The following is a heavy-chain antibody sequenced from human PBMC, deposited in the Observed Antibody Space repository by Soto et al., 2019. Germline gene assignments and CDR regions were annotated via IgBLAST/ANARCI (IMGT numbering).Heavy chain of an antibody. Sequence: SETLSLTCTVSGGSISSYYWSWIQLPPGKGLEWIGYIYYSGNTNYNPSLTSRVTMSVDTSKSQFSLKLSSVTAADTAVYYCASTPLTTPFYSYHYYMDVWGKGTSVTVSS. J-gene: IGHJ6*03. CDR1: GGSISSYY. CDR3: ASTPLTTPFYSYHYYMDV. V-gene: IGHV4-59*08. D-gene: IGHD4-4*01. CDR2: IYYSGNT.